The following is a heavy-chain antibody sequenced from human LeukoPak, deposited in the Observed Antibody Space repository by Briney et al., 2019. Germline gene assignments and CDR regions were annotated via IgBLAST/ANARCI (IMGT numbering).Heavy chain of an antibody. V-gene: IGHV3-74*01. CDR1: GFTFRTSW. Sequence: GGSLRLSCGASGFTFRTSWMHWVRQGPGKGLMWVSFINRDGCTTSHADSVKGRFTISRDNGKNMLYLQMNRLSEEDTAVYYCATDREYSQEPWGQGTLVIVSS. CDR3: ATDREYSQEP. J-gene: IGHJ4*02. D-gene: IGHD5-12*01. CDR2: INRDGCTT.